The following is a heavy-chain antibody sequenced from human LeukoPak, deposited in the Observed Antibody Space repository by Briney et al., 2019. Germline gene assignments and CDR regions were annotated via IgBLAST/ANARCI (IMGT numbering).Heavy chain of an antibody. D-gene: IGHD5-24*01. Sequence: PGGSLRLSSAASGFTFRSYWMDWGRHAPGKGRGWVARVIRDSSFTKYADSVKGRFTISRDNAKNTLYLQMSSLRAEDTAVYFCVRDGDDFNFDYCGPGSLVTVSS. CDR1: GFTFRSYW. J-gene: IGHJ4*02. V-gene: IGHV3-74*01. CDR3: VRDGDDFNFDY. CDR2: VIRDSSFT.